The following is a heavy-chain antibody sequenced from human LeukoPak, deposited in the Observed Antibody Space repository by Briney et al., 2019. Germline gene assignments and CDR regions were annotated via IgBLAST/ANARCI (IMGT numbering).Heavy chain of an antibody. Sequence: GGSLRLSCAASGFTFSSYWMSWVRQAPGKGLEWVSAISGTADRTYYVGSVKGRFTVSRDNSKNMVYLQMSGLRTEDTAVYYCANSRGYGSGNLWGQGTLVTVSS. CDR3: ANSRGYGSGNL. J-gene: IGHJ5*02. V-gene: IGHV3-23*01. D-gene: IGHD3-10*01. CDR2: ISGTADRT. CDR1: GFTFSSYW.